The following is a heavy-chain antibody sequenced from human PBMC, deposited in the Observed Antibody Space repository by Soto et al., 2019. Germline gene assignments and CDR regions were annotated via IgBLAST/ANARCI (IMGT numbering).Heavy chain of an antibody. CDR3: VRALYYYHGMDV. CDR1: GFTFRSYW. V-gene: IGHV3-74*01. J-gene: IGHJ6*02. CDR2: INSDGSST. Sequence: GGSLRLSCAASGFTFRSYWMHWVRQAPGKGLVWVSRINSDGSSTSYADSVKGRFTISRDNAKNTLNLQMNSLRAEDTAVYYCVRALYYYHGMDVWGQGTTVTVSS.